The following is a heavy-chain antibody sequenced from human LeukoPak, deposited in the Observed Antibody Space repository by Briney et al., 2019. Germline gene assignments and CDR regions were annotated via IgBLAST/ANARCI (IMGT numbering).Heavy chain of an antibody. J-gene: IGHJ5*02. Sequence: SETLSLTCAVYGGSFSGCYWSWIRQPPGKGLEWIGEINHSGSTNYNPSLKSRVTISVDTSKNQFSLKLSSVTAADTAVYYCARPGPSSANWFDPWGQGTLVTVSS. V-gene: IGHV4-34*01. CDR2: INHSGST. CDR1: GGSFSGCY. CDR3: ARPGPSSANWFDP.